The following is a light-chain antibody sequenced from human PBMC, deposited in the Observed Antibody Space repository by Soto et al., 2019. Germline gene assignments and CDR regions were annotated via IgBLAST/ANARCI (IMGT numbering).Light chain of an antibody. CDR2: AAS. Sequence: DIQMTQSPSSLSASVRDRVTITGRSSQSIDRNLNWYLQKRGKAPKLXVYAASHLQSGVPSRFSGGGSGTAFTLIISSLQPEDSETYYCQQSYNTTWTFGQGTKVDIK. CDR1: QSIDRN. CDR3: QQSYNTTWT. J-gene: IGKJ1*01. V-gene: IGKV1-39*01.